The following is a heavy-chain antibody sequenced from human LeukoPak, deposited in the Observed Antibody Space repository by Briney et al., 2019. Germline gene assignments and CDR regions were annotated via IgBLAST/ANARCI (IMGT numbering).Heavy chain of an antibody. D-gene: IGHD3-22*01. CDR1: GFTFSSYS. Sequence: GGSLRLSCAAPGFTFSSYSMNWVRQAPGKGLECVSSISSSSSYIYYADSVKGRFTISRDNAKNSLYLQMNSLRAEDTAVYYCARDGYYYDSSGAGSPTRTADYWRQGTLVTVSS. CDR2: ISSSSSYI. CDR3: ARDGYYYDSSGAGSPTRTADY. J-gene: IGHJ4*02. V-gene: IGHV3-21*01.